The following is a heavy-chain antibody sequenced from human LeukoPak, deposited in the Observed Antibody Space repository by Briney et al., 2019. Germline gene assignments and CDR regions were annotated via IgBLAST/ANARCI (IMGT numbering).Heavy chain of an antibody. CDR1: GVTFINYA. D-gene: IGHD1-26*01. V-gene: IGHV3-23*01. CDR3: AKTLVGATSGPDYYFVS. J-gene: IGHJ4*02. Sequence: AGGSLRLSCAASGVTFINYAMTWVRQAPGKGLEWVSAISGSGNSTYYPDSVKGRFSISRDNSKNTLYLQISSLRAEDTAVYYCAKTLVGATSGPDYYFVSWGQGTLVTVSS. CDR2: ISGSGNST.